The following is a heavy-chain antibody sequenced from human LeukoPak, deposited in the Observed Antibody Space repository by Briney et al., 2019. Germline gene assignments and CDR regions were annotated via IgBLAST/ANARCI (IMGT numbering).Heavy chain of an antibody. CDR1: GGSISSGGYS. J-gene: IGHJ4*02. D-gene: IGHD5-24*01. CDR2: IYHSGST. V-gene: IGHV4-30-2*01. CDR3: ARGAGDGYNYLHY. Sequence: SETLYLTCAVSGGSISSGGYSWSWIRQPPGKGLEWIGYIYHSGSTYYNPSLKSRVTISVDRSKNQFSLKLSSVTAADTAVYYCARGAGDGYNYLHYWGQGTLVTVSS.